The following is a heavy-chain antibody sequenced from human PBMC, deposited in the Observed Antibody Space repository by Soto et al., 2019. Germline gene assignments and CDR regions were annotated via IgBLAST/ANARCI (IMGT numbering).Heavy chain of an antibody. Sequence: PSETLSLTCTASGGSISSSSDYWGWIRQPPGKGLEWIGSIYYSGSTYYNPSLKSRGTISVDTSKHQFSLKLSSVPAADTAVYYCARLGRRPQLLPYWGQGTLVSDS. J-gene: IGHJ4*02. V-gene: IGHV4-39*01. CDR1: GGSISSSSDY. CDR2: IYYSGST. D-gene: IGHD2-2*01. CDR3: ARLGRRPQLLPY.